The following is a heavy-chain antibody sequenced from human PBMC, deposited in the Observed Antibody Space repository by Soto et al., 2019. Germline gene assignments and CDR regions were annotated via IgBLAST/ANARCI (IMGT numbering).Heavy chain of an antibody. CDR1: GYTFTNYG. CDR2: IGGYKGNT. V-gene: IGHV1-18*01. D-gene: IGHD5-18*01. CDR3: APHTLDTGMPSGY. J-gene: IGHJ4*02. Sequence: QVQLVQSGAEVREPGASVKVSCKASGYTFTNYGVSWVRQAPGQGLEWMGWIGGYKGNTNDAQTLQGRVTLTTDTSTGTADMELTSLRSDDTAVYYCAPHTLDTGMPSGYWGQGTLVTVSS.